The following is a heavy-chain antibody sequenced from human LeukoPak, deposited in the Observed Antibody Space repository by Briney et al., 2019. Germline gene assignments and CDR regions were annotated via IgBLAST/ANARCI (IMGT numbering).Heavy chain of an antibody. Sequence: PGGSLRLSCAASGFTFTSYGFHWVRQAPGKGLEWVAVIWYDASKGYYADSVKGRFTISRDNSKNTISLQMNSLRAEDTAVYYCARIRDGSMWYFDLWGRGTLVTVSS. V-gene: IGHV3-33*01. D-gene: IGHD5-24*01. CDR3: ARIRDGSMWYFDL. CDR1: GFTFTSYG. J-gene: IGHJ2*01. CDR2: IWYDASKG.